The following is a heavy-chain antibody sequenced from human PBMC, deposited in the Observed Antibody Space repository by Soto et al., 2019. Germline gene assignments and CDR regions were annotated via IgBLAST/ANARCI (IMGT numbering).Heavy chain of an antibody. D-gene: IGHD1-26*01. CDR1: GYTFTTYA. V-gene: IGHV1-3*05. CDR2: INAGNGNT. CDR3: ARIEEGGFDY. J-gene: IGHJ4*02. Sequence: QVQLVQSGAEEKKPGASVKVSCKASGYTFTTYAMHWVRQAPGQRFEWMGWINAGNGNTKYSQKFQDRVTITRNTSASTAYMELRSLTSEDPAVYYCARIEEGGFDYWGQGTLVTVSS.